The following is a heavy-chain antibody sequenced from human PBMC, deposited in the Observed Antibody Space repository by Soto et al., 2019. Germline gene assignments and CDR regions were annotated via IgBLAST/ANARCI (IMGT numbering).Heavy chain of an antibody. J-gene: IGHJ6*02. CDR3: ARDLGGIAAAGTDSYYYYYGMDV. CDR1: GGSISSGDYY. V-gene: IGHV4-30-4*01. CDR2: IYYSGST. Sequence: SETLSLTCTVSGGSISSGDYYWSWIRQPPGKGLEWIGYIYYSGSTYYNPSLKSRVTISVDTSKNQFSLKLSSVTAADTAVYYCARDLGGIAAAGTDSYYYYYGMDVWGQGTTVTVSS. D-gene: IGHD6-13*01.